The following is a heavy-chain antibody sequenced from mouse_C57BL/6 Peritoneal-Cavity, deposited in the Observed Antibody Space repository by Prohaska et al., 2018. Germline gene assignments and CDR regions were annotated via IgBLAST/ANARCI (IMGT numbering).Heavy chain of an antibody. CDR2: INSDGSAI. V-gene: IGHV11-2*01. D-gene: IGHD4-1*01. J-gene: IGHJ1*03. Sequence: VQLLETGGGLVQPGGSRGLSCEGSGFTFRGFWMSWVRQTPGKTLEWIGDINSDGSAINYAPSIKDRFTIFRDNDKSTVYQQMSNVRSEDTATYFCMRYGSYWYVDVWGTGTTVTVSS. CDR1: GFTFRGFW. CDR3: MRYGSYWYVDV.